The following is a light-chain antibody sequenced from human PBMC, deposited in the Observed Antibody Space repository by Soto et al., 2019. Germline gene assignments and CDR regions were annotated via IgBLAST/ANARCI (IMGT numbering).Light chain of an antibody. CDR3: HHRINWRFT. Sequence: ELVLTQSPATLSLTLGDRATLSCRASQSVTDSLAWFQQRPGQSPRLVIFDASNRATGIPPRFSGSGSGTDFTLTISSLEPEDFAVYYCHHRINWRFTFGPGTKVDIK. V-gene: IGKV3-11*01. CDR1: QSVTDS. J-gene: IGKJ3*01. CDR2: DAS.